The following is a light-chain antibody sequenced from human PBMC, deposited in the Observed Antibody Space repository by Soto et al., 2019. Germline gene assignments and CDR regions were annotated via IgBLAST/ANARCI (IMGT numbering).Light chain of an antibody. CDR1: QSVSSDY. J-gene: IGKJ5*01. CDR3: QQYGSSPQL. Sequence: EIVLTQSPGTLSLSPGERATLSCRASQSVSSDYLAWYQQKPGQPPRLLIYGASTRATGIPDRFSGSGSATDFTLTISRLEPEDFAVYYCQQYGSSPQLFGQGTRLEI. CDR2: GAS. V-gene: IGKV3-20*01.